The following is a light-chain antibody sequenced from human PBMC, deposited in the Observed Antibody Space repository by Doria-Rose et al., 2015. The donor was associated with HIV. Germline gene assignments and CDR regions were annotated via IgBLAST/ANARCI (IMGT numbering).Light chain of an antibody. V-gene: IGKV3-20*01. CDR2: DGS. J-gene: IGKJ1*01. CDR1: QSFSSTY. Sequence: EIVMTQSPGTLSLSPGEGATLSCRASQSFSSTYLAWYQQKPGQALSLLIYDGSTRATGIPDRFSASGSVTDFTLTINRLEPEDLALYYCHQYGTSWTFGQGTKVEI. CDR3: HQYGTSWT.